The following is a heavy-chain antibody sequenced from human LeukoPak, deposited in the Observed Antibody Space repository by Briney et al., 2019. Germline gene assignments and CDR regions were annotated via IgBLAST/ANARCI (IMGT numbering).Heavy chain of an antibody. V-gene: IGHV4-61*02. Sequence: TLSLTCTVSGGSISSGSYYWSWIRQPAGKGLEWIGRIYTSGSTNYNPSLKSRVTISTDTSKNQFSLRLTSVTAADTAVYYCARAEKAVTGTLDSWGQGTLITVSS. CDR1: GGSISSGSYY. CDR2: IYTSGST. J-gene: IGHJ4*02. CDR3: ARAEKAVTGTLDS. D-gene: IGHD6-19*01.